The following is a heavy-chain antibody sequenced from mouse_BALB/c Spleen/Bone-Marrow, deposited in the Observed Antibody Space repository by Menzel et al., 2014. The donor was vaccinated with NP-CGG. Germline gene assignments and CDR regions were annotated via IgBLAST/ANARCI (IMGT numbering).Heavy chain of an antibody. Sequence: EVKLMESGGGLVQPGGSLRLSCATSGFTFTDHYMNWVRQPPGKALEWLGFIRNKANGYTTEYSASVKGRFTTSRDISQSILYLQMNTLRAEDSATYYCARDMGGLLFDYWGQGTTLTVSS. CDR1: GFTFTDHY. V-gene: IGHV7-3*02. CDR3: ARDMGGLLFDY. J-gene: IGHJ2*01. CDR2: IRNKANGYTT. D-gene: IGHD2-3*01.